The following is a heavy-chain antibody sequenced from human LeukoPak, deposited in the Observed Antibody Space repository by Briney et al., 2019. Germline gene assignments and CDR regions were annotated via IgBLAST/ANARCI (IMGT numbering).Heavy chain of an antibody. Sequence: PGRSLRLSCAASGFTFSSYAMHWVRQAPGKGLEWVAVISYDGSNKYYADSVKGRFTISRDNAKNSLYLQMNSLRAEDTAVYYCARQRSSGWDAFDIWGQGTMVTVSS. J-gene: IGHJ3*02. CDR1: GFTFSSYA. CDR2: ISYDGSNK. D-gene: IGHD6-19*01. V-gene: IGHV3-30-3*01. CDR3: ARQRSSGWDAFDI.